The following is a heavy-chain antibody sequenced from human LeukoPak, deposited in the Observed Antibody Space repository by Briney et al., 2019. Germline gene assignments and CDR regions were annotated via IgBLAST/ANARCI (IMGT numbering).Heavy chain of an antibody. CDR3: ARDSYSSTWYGFFHAFDI. V-gene: IGHV3-66*01. D-gene: IGHD6-13*01. CDR1: GFTVSSNY. J-gene: IGHJ3*02. CDR2: IYSGGST. Sequence: PGGSLRLSCAASGFTVSSNYMSWVRQAPGKGLEWVSVIYSGGSTYYADSVKGRFTISRDNSKNTLYLQMNSLRAEDTAVYYCARDSYSSTWYGFFHAFDIWGQGTMVTVSS.